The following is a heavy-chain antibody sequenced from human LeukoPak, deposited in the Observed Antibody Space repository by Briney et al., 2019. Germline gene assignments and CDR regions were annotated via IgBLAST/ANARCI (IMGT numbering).Heavy chain of an antibody. Sequence: HTGGTLRLSCAASGFTFSSYGMSWVRQAPGKGLEWVSAISGNGGSTYYADSVKGRFAISRDTSKNTLYLQMNSLRAEDTAVYYCAREGGWGITMVRARSKFDPWGQGTLVTVSS. J-gene: IGHJ5*02. CDR1: GFTFSSYG. CDR3: AREGGWGITMVRARSKFDP. V-gene: IGHV3-23*01. D-gene: IGHD3-10*01. CDR2: ISGNGGST.